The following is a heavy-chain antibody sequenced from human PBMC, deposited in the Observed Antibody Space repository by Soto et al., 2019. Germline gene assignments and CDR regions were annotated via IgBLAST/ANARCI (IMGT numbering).Heavy chain of an antibody. Sequence: EVQLVESGGGLVQPGGSLKLSCAASGFTFSASAMHWVRQASGKGLEWVGRIRSKPNNYATEYAASVKGRFTISRDNSNKTVYLQMNSLKTEHTAVYFCLRFAYSNNWYFDYWGQGSLVTVSS. CDR2: IRSKPNNYAT. V-gene: IGHV3-73*02. CDR1: GFTFSASA. D-gene: IGHD1-1*01. CDR3: LRFAYSNNWYFDY. J-gene: IGHJ4*02.